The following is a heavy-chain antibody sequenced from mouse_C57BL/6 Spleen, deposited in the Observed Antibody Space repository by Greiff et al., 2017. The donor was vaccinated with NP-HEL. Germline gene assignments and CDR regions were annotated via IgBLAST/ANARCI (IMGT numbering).Heavy chain of an antibody. Sequence: EVMLVESGGGLVKPGGSLKLSCAASGFTFSSYAMSWVRQTPEKRLEWVATISDGGSYTYYPHNVKGRFTISIDNAKNNLYLQMSHLKSEDTAMYYCARDDDGFWYFDVWGTGTTVTVSS. CDR3: ARDDDGFWYFDV. CDR1: GFTFSSYA. CDR2: ISDGGSYT. J-gene: IGHJ1*03. V-gene: IGHV5-4*01. D-gene: IGHD2-3*01.